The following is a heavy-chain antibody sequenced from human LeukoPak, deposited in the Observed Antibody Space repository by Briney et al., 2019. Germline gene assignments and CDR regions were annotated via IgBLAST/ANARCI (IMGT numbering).Heavy chain of an antibody. CDR3: ARDSLITFGGVIWAFDI. J-gene: IGHJ3*02. V-gene: IGHV4-4*07. CDR2: IYTSGST. CDR1: GGSISSYY. Sequence: SETLSLTCTVSGGSISSYYWSWIRQPAGKGLEWIGRIYTSGSTNYNPSLKSRVTMSVDTSKNQFSLKLSSVTAADTAVYYCARDSLITFGGVIWAFDIWGQGTMVTVSS. D-gene: IGHD3-16*02.